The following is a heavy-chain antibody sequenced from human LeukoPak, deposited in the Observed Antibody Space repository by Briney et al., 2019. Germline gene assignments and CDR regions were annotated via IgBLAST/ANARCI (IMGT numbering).Heavy chain of an antibody. Sequence: GGSLRLSCAGSGFTFSGYSLNWVRQAPGKGLEWVSSITSSGSSMYYADSVKGRFTISRDNAESSVYSQMNSLRVDDTGLYYCTRDIDDVLTGDDAFDVWGQGTVVTVSS. J-gene: IGHJ3*01. CDR2: ITSSGSSM. CDR1: GFTFSGYS. V-gene: IGHV3-21*03. D-gene: IGHD3-9*01. CDR3: TRDIDDVLTGDDAFDV.